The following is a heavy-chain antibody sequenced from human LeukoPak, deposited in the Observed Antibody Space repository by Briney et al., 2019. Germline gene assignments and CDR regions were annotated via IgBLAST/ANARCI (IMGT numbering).Heavy chain of an antibody. J-gene: IGHJ4*02. Sequence: SGTLSLTCTVSGGSISTYYWSWIRQPPGKGLEWIGYIYYSGISNYNPSLKSRVTISVDTSKNQFSLRLSSVTAADTAVYYCARVNSGSYDFWSGYYSYYFDYWGQGTLVTVSA. CDR1: GGSISTYY. CDR2: IYYSGIS. CDR3: ARVNSGSYDFWSGYYSYYFDY. V-gene: IGHV4-59*01. D-gene: IGHD3-3*01.